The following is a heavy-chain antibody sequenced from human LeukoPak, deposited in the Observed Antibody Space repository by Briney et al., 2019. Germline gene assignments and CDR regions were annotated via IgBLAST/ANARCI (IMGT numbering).Heavy chain of an antibody. J-gene: IGHJ6*03. CDR1: GYTFTGYY. D-gene: IGHD3-10*01. V-gene: IGHV1-2*02. Sequence: ASVKVSCKASGYTFTGYYIHWVRQAPGQGLEWMGWIKPNSGDTNYAQKFQGRVTMTRDTSISTAYMELSRLRSDDTAVYYCARGGGGGGSGSYYPTYYYYYYMDVWGKGTTVTVSS. CDR3: ARGGGGGGSGSYYPTYYYYYYMDV. CDR2: IKPNSGDT.